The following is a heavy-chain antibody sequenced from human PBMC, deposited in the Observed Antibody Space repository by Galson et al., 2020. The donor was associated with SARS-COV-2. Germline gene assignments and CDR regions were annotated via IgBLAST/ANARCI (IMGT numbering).Heavy chain of an antibody. D-gene: IGHD2-15*01. V-gene: IGHV3-7*05. CDR2: IKQDGSEI. CDR3: ARDTTYCSRGLCYRQHYGVDV. Sequence: GGSLRLSCTASGFIFTSYWMTWVRQAPGKGPEWVANIKQDGSEIYYADSVKGRFTISRDNSKMSVFLEMKGLTAEDTAVYYCARDTTYCSRGLCYRQHYGVDVWGQGTTVTVSS. J-gene: IGHJ6*02. CDR1: GFIFTSYW.